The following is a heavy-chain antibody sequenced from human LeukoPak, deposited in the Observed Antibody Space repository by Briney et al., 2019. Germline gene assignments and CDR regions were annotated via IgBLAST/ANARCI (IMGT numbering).Heavy chain of an antibody. V-gene: IGHV3-66*01. CDR2: IYSGGST. CDR3: ASERIRDGYNYFDY. Sequence: GRSLRLSCAASGFTVSSNYMSWVRQAPGKGLEWVSVIYSGGSTYYADSVKGRFTISRDNSKNTLYLQMNSLRAEDTAVYYCASERIRDGYNYFDYWGQGTLVTVSS. J-gene: IGHJ4*02. CDR1: GFTVSSNY. D-gene: IGHD5-24*01.